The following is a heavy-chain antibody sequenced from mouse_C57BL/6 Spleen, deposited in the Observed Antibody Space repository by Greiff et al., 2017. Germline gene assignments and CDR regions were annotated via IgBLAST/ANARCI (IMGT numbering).Heavy chain of an antibody. CDR3: AREGYYYGSSYPAWFAY. Sequence: QVQLQQPGAELVRPGSSVKLSCKASGYTFTSYWLHWVKQRPIQGLEWIGNIDPSDSETHYNQKFKDKATLTVDKSSSTAYMQLSSLTSEDSAVYYCAREGYYYGSSYPAWFAYWGQGTLVTVSA. CDR2: IDPSDSET. CDR1: GYTFTSYW. D-gene: IGHD1-1*01. V-gene: IGHV1-52*01. J-gene: IGHJ3*01.